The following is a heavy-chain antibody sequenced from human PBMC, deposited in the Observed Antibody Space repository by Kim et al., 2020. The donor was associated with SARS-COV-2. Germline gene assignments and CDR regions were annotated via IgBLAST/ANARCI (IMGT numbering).Heavy chain of an antibody. V-gene: IGHV7-4-1*02. CDR1: GDSFINYD. CDR3: AKDRSSAVAAD. D-gene: IGHD6-19*01. CDR2: INMNTGNP. Sequence: ASVKVSCKASGDSFINYDMNWVRQAPGQGLEWMGWINMNTGNPTYAQTFTGRFAFSVDTSVSTAFLDISSLRVEDTAVYYCAKDRSSAVAADWGQGTLVTVSS. J-gene: IGHJ4*02.